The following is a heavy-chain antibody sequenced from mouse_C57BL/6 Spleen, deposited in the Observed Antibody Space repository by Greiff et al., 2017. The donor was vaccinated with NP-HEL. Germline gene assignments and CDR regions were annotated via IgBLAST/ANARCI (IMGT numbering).Heavy chain of an antibody. CDR2: ISSGSSTI. D-gene: IGHD2-3*01. CDR1: GFTFSDYG. V-gene: IGHV5-17*01. Sequence: EVQLVESGGGLVKPGGSLKLSCAASGFTFSDYGMHWVRQAPEKGLEWVAYISSGSSTIYYADTVKGRFTISRDNATNTLFLQMTSRRSEDTAMYYCARGYDGYYAWFAYWGQGTLVTVSA. J-gene: IGHJ3*01. CDR3: ARGYDGYYAWFAY.